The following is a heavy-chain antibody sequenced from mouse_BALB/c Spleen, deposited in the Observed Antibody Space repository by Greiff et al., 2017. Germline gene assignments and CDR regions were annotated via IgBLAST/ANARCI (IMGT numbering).Heavy chain of an antibody. D-gene: IGHD2-1*01. CDR2: ISNLAYSI. V-gene: IGHV5-15*02. Sequence: EVQVVESGGGLVQPGGSRKLSCAASGFTFSDYGMAWVRQAPGKGPEWVAFISNLAYSIYYADTVTGRFTISRENAKNTLYLEMSSLRSEDTAMYYCARDGYGNYAMDYWGQGTSVTVSS. J-gene: IGHJ4*01. CDR1: GFTFSDYG. CDR3: ARDGYGNYAMDY.